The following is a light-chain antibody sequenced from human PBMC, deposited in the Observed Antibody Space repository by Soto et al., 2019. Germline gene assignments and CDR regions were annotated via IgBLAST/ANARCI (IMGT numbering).Light chain of an antibody. CDR3: QQYHRSSIT. V-gene: IGKV1-5*01. J-gene: IGKJ5*01. Sequence: DIKMTQSPSTLSASVGDRVTITCRASQSLNNDLAWYQQKPGKAPNLLIYDASTLERGVPSRFSGTGSGTEFTLAINSLQPDDFATYYCQQYHRSSITFGQGTRLEIK. CDR2: DAS. CDR1: QSLNND.